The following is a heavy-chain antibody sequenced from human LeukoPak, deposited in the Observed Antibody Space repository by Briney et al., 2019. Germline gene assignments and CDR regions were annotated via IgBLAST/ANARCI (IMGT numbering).Heavy chain of an antibody. Sequence: SETLSLTCTVSGGSIGSYYWSWIRQPPGKGLEWIGYIYDSGSTNYNPSLKSRVTISVDTSKNQFSLKLSSVTAADTAVYYCARDNPPRRVAENWFDPWGQGTLVTVSS. J-gene: IGHJ5*02. D-gene: IGHD6-13*01. CDR3: ARDNPPRRVAENWFDP. V-gene: IGHV4-59*12. CDR1: GGSIGSYY. CDR2: IYDSGST.